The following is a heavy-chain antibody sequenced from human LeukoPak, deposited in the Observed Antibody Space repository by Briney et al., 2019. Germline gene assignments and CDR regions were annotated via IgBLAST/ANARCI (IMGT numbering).Heavy chain of an antibody. CDR3: ARARRFGEFNWFDP. V-gene: IGHV3-53*01. CDR1: GFTVSSNY. D-gene: IGHD3-10*01. CDR2: VYRAGRT. Sequence: PGGSLRLSCAASGFTVSSNYMSWVRQAPGKGLEWVSVVYRAGRTYYADSVKGRFTISRDNSKNTMYLQMNSLRAEDTAVYYCARARRFGEFNWFDPWGQGTLVTVSS. J-gene: IGHJ5*02.